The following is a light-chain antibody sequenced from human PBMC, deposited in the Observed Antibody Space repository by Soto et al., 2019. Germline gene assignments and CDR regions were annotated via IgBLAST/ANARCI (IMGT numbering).Light chain of an antibody. Sequence: QSVLTQPPSVSGAPGQGVTISCTGNSSNIGAGYDVHWYQQLPGTAPKILIYGNNNRPSGVPDRFSVSKSGTSASLAITGLQAEDEADYYCQSYDSSPGAHYVFGTGTKVTVL. CDR2: GNN. V-gene: IGLV1-40*01. J-gene: IGLJ1*01. CDR1: SSNIGAGYD. CDR3: QSYDSSPGAHYV.